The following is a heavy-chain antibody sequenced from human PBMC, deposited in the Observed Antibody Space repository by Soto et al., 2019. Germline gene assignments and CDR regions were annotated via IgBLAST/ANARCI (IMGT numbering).Heavy chain of an antibody. J-gene: IGHJ6*02. D-gene: IGHD3-10*01. CDR1: GGSFSCYY. V-gene: IGHV4-34*01. CDR2: INHSGST. Sequence: PSETLSLTCAVYGGSFSCYYWSWIRQPPGKGLEWIGEINHSGSTNYNPSLKSRVTISVDTSKNQFSLKLSSVTAADTAVYYCARVLSYGSGSYYNPHYYYYGMDVWGQGTTVTVSS. CDR3: ARVLSYGSGSYYNPHYYYYGMDV.